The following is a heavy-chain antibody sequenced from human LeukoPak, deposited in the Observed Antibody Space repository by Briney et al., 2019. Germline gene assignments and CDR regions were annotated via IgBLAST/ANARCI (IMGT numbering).Heavy chain of an antibody. J-gene: IGHJ4*02. CDR1: VYSFTSYR. CDR2: IYPCVSDT. CDR3: ARLPNIRPDGEPVSYFDY. V-gene: IGHV5-51*01. Sequence: GEPLNISCKCSVYSFTSYRIGWGRPIPGKLLELIGIIYPCVSDTKHRPSFQGQVTISDDKSISIAHLQWSSLKASDTAMYYCARLPNIRPDGEPVSYFDYWGQGSLVTVSS. D-gene: IGHD4-17*01.